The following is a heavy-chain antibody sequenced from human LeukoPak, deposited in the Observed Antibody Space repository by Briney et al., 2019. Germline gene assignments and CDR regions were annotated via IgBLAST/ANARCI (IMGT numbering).Heavy chain of an antibody. CDR3: ARPDVAYSSGRPLDY. Sequence: GGSLRLSCAASGFTFSDYYMSWIRQAPGKGLEWVSYISSSSSYTNYADSVKGRFTISRDNAKNSLYLQMNSLRAEDTVVYYCARPDVAYSSGRPLDYWGQGTLVTVSS. CDR1: GFTFSDYY. CDR2: ISSSSSYT. V-gene: IGHV3-11*06. D-gene: IGHD6-19*01. J-gene: IGHJ4*02.